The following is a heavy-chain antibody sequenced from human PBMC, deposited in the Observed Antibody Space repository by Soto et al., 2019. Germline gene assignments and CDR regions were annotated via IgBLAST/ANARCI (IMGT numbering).Heavy chain of an antibody. D-gene: IGHD1-26*01. J-gene: IGHJ6*02. CDR3: ARQQLLPFYYALDV. CDR2: IYYRGST. V-gene: IGHV4-59*01. CDR1: GGSISGYY. Sequence: XATLTLTCKVSGGSISGYYWSWMRQSPGKGLEYIGCIYYRGSTNYNSSLKSRVTMSVDTSRNQFSLKMNSVTAADTAVYYCARQQLLPFYYALDVWGQGTTVTVSS.